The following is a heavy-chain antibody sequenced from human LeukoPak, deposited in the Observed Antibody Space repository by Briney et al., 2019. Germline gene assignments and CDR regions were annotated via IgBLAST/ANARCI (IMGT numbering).Heavy chain of an antibody. V-gene: IGHV3-NL1*01. Sequence: GGSLRLSCAASGFTFSGSAMHWVRQAPGKGLEWVSVIYSGGSTYYADSVKGRFTISRDNSKNTLYLQMNSLRAEDTAVYYCAKVGPDGVDAFDIWGRGTMVTVSS. CDR3: AKVGPDGVDAFDI. CDR1: GFTFSGSA. CDR2: IYSGGST. J-gene: IGHJ3*02. D-gene: IGHD3-10*01.